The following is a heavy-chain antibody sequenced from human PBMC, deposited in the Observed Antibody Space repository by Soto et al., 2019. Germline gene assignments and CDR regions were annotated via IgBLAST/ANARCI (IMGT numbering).Heavy chain of an antibody. V-gene: IGHV4-4*02. J-gene: IGHJ3*02. CDR2: IYHSGST. Sequence: QVQLQESGPGLLKPSGTLSLTCNVSGVSISISNWWTWIRQPPGKGLEWIGQIYHSGSTNYNPSLESRLTMSVDKPQNQFSLKLTSMTAADTAIYFCARATDDSGDAFDIWGPGTVVTVSS. CDR3: ARATDDSGDAFDI. CDR1: GVSISISNW. D-gene: IGHD4-17*01.